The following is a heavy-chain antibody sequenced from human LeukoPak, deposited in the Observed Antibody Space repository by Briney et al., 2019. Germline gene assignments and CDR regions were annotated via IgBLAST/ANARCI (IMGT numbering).Heavy chain of an antibody. CDR2: ISNDGSHE. J-gene: IGHJ5*02. CDR1: GTTFNIYA. CDR3: ARDGCSSTSCYRWFDP. Sequence: GGSLRLSCEASGTTFNIYALHWFRQGPGKRLEWVAVISNDGSHEEYADSVKGRFILSRDNTKNTMYLQMNGLRTEDSVVYYCARDGCSSTSCYRWFDPWGQGALVTVSS. V-gene: IGHV3-30*01. D-gene: IGHD2-2*01.